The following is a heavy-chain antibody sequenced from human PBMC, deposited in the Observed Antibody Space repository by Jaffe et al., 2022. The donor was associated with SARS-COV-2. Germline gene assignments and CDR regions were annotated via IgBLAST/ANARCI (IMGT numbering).Heavy chain of an antibody. CDR3: ARIGVPRRSIAAAGTWWFDP. V-gene: IGHV2-26*01. CDR1: GFSLSNARMG. D-gene: IGHD6-13*01. CDR2: IFSNDEK. Sequence: QVTLKESGPVLVKPTETLTLTCTVSGFSLSNARMGVSWIRQPPGKALEWLAHIFSNDEKSYSTSLKSRLTISKDTSKSQVVLTMTNMDPVDTATYYCARIGVPRRSIAAAGTWWFDPWGQGTLVTVSS. J-gene: IGHJ5*02.